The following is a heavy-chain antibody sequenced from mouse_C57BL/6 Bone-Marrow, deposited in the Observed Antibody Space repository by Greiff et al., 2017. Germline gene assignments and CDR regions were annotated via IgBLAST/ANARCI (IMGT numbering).Heavy chain of an antibody. CDR1: GYAFTNYL. CDR3: ATIYYDYDLYAMDY. Sequence: VQLQQSGAELVRPGTSVKVSCKASGYAFTNYLIEWVKQRPGQGLEWIGVINPGSGGTNYTEKFKGKATLTADKSSSTAYMQLSSLTSEDSAVYFCATIYYDYDLYAMDYWGQGTSVTVSS. D-gene: IGHD2-4*01. V-gene: IGHV1-54*01. J-gene: IGHJ4*01. CDR2: INPGSGGT.